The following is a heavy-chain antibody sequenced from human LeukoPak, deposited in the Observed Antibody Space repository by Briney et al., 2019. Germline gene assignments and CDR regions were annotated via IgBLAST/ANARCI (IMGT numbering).Heavy chain of an antibody. CDR1: GGSISTYY. V-gene: IGHV4-59*01. CDR3: SRAVGDSGYGRYFDY. CDR2: VFHTGST. J-gene: IGHJ4*02. D-gene: IGHD5-12*01. Sequence: KPSETLSLTCSVSGGSISTYYWSWVRQPPGKELEWIGNVFHTGSTNYNPSLESRVTISVDTSKNHFSLRLSSVTAADTAVYYCSRAVGDSGYGRYFDYWGQGTLVTVSS.